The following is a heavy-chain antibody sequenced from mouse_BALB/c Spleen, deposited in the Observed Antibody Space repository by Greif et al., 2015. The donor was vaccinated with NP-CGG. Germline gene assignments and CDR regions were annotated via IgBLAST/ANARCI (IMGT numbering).Heavy chain of an antibody. J-gene: IGHJ3*01. D-gene: IGHD2-4*01. V-gene: IGHV1-7*01. CDR1: GYTFTSYW. Sequence: QVQLKQSGAELAKPGASVKMSCKASGYTFTSYWMHWVKQRPGQGLEWIGYINPSTGYTEYNQKFKDEATLTADKSSSTAYMQLSSLTSEDSAVYYCARYDYAYWGQGTLVTVSA. CDR3: ARYDYAY. CDR2: INPSTGYT.